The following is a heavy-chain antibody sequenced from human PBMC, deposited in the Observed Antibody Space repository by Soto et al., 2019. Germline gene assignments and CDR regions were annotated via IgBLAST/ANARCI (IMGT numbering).Heavy chain of an antibody. CDR1: GFIFSNNG. CDR2: MSYDGSDT. Sequence: GGSLRLSCVGSGFIFSNNGMHWVRQTPGKGLEWVAFMSYDGSDTFYADSVKGRFTISRDNSKNTLFLHMSNLRAEDTAMYYCVKDGSSGWPYYYGMDVWGQGTTVTVSS. V-gene: IGHV3-30*02. CDR3: VKDGSSGWPYYYGMDV. J-gene: IGHJ6*02. D-gene: IGHD6-19*01.